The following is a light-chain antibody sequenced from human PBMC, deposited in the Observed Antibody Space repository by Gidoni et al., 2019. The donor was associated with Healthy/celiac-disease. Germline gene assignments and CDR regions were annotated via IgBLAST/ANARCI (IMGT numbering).Light chain of an antibody. V-gene: IGKV1-39*01. CDR2: AAS. CDR1: QSISSY. Sequence: DIQMTQSPSSLYASVGDRVTITCRASQSISSYLNWYQQKPGKAPKLLIYAASSLQSGVPSRFSGSGSGTDFTLTISSLQPEDFATYYCQQSYSTPRTFXQXTEVXIK. J-gene: IGKJ1*01. CDR3: QQSYSTPRT.